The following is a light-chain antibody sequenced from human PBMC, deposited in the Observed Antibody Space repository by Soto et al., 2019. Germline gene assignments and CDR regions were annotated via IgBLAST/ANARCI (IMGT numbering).Light chain of an antibody. CDR1: SSDVGGYNY. Sequence: QSVLTQPASVSGSPGQSITISCTGTSSDVGGYNYDSWYQQHPGKAPKLMIYDVINRPSGVSNRFSGSKSGNSASLTISGLQAEDEADYYCSSYTSSSTYVVFGGGTKLTVL. CDR2: DVI. J-gene: IGLJ2*01. CDR3: SSYTSSSTYVV. V-gene: IGLV2-14*03.